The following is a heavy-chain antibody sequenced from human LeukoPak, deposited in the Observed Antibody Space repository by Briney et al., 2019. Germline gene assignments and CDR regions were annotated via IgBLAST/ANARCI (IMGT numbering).Heavy chain of an antibody. V-gene: IGHV3-23*01. CDR3: AELDITMIGGV. CDR2: SSSSDDGK. CDR1: GLSLNNYA. D-gene: IGHD3-10*02. Sequence: GGSLRLSCTASGLSLNNYAMSWVRQVPGKGLEWVSASSSSDDGKWYAESVRGRFTISRDTSKNTVYLQMNNLRAEDTAVYYCAELDITMIGGVWGKGTTVTISS. J-gene: IGHJ6*04.